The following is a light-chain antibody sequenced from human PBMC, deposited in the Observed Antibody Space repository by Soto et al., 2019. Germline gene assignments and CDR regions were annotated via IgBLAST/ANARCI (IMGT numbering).Light chain of an antibody. V-gene: IGLV2-14*01. CDR2: EVS. CDR1: SSDVGGYNY. CDR3: SSYTDSGTLVL. Sequence: QSVLTQPASVSGSPRQSITISCAGTSSDVGGYNYVSWYQQHPGKAPKLIIYEVSNRPSGVSTRFSGSRSGDTASLTISGLQAEDEADYYCSSYTDSGTLVLFGGGTKLTVL. J-gene: IGLJ2*01.